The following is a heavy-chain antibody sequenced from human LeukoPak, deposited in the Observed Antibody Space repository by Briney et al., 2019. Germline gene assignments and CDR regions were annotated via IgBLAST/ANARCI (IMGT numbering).Heavy chain of an antibody. V-gene: IGHV3-7*01. J-gene: IGHJ4*02. CDR2: IKQDGSEK. Sequence: GGSLRLSCAASGFSLSNYWMNWVRQAPGKGLEWVANIKQDGSEKNYVDSVKGRFGISRDNAKNPLILQMNSLRDEDTAVYYCARGVWAPFDSWGQGTLVSVSS. CDR1: GFSLSNYW. D-gene: IGHD7-27*01. CDR3: ARGVWAPFDS.